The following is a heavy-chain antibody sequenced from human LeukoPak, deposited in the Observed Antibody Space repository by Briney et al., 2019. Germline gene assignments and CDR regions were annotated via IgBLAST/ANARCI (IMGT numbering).Heavy chain of an antibody. CDR1: GLTFSSSW. CDR3: AARKVRGVWFYLDY. V-gene: IGHV3-23*01. D-gene: IGHD3-10*01. J-gene: IGHJ4*02. CDR2: IYDDNT. Sequence: PGGSLRLSCAVSGLTFSSSWMDWVRQAPGKGLEWVSTIYDDNTYYADSVKGRFAISTDNSKNTLYLQMNSLRVEDTAVYFCAARKVRGVWFYLDYWGQGTLVTVSS.